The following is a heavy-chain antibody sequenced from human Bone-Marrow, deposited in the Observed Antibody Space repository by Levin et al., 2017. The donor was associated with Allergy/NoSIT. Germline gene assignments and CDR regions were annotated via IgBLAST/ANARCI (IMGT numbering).Heavy chain of an antibody. CDR1: GGSISSSGYL. CDR3: ARTLGVAAAGVY. Sequence: SETLSLTCTVSGGSISSSGYLWGWIRQPPGKGLEWVGSIYYSGSTYYNPSLKSRVTISVDTSKNQFSLKLSSVTAADTAVYYCARTLGVAAAGVYWGQGTLVTLSS. D-gene: IGHD6-13*01. J-gene: IGHJ4*02. V-gene: IGHV4-39*01. CDR2: IYYSGST.